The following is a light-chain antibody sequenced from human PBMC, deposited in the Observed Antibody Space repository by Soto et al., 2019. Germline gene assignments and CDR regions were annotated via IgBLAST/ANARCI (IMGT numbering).Light chain of an antibody. CDR1: QSLSSS. CDR3: QQYNNWPPIT. V-gene: IGKV3D-15*01. J-gene: IGKJ5*01. Sequence: EIVLTQSPDTLSMSPAEGATFSCSASQSLSSSSLAWYQQKPGQAPRLLIYGASTRATGIPARFSGSGSGTEFTLTISSLQSEDFAVYYCQQYNNWPPITFGQGTRLEIK. CDR2: GAS.